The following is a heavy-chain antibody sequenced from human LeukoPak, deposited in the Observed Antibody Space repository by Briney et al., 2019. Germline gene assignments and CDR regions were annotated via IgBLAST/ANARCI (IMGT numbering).Heavy chain of an antibody. CDR1: GGSISSSSYC. Sequence: KPSETLSLTCTVSGGSISSSSYCWGWIRQPPGKGLEWIGYIYYSGSTNYNPSLKSRVTISVDTSKNQFSLKLSSVTAADTAVYYCARDSCSGGSCYNYMDVWGKGTTVSVSS. CDR3: ARDSCSGGSCYNYMDV. J-gene: IGHJ6*03. CDR2: IYYSGST. V-gene: IGHV4-61*01. D-gene: IGHD2-15*01.